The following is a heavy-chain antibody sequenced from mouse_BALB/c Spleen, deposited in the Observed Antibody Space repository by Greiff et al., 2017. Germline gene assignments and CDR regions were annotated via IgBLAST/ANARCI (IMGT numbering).Heavy chain of an antibody. CDR1: GFTFSSYA. Sequence: EVMLVESGGGLVKPGGSLKLSCAASGFTFSSYAMSWVRQTSEKRLEWVASISSGGSTYYPDSVKGRFTISRANARNILYLQMSSLRSEDTAMYYCAPIYDGYPAWFAYWGQGTLVTVSA. CDR3: APIYDGYPAWFAY. V-gene: IGHV5-6-5*01. CDR2: ISSGGST. J-gene: IGHJ3*01. D-gene: IGHD2-3*01.